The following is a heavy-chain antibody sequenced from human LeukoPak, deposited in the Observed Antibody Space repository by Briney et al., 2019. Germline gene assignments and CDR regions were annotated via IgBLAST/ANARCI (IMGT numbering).Heavy chain of an antibody. V-gene: IGHV4-4*07. D-gene: IGHD1-14*01. CDR3: ARPDPEGDAFDI. CDR1: GGSISSYY. Sequence: PSETLSLTCTVSGGSISSYYWSWIRQPAGKGLEWIGRIYTSGSTNYNPSLKSRVTISVDKSENQFSLKLSSVTAADTAVYYCARPDPEGDAFDIWGQGTMVTVSS. J-gene: IGHJ3*02. CDR2: IYTSGST.